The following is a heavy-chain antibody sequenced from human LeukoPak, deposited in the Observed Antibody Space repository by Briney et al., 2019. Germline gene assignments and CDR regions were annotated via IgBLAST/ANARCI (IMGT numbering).Heavy chain of an antibody. D-gene: IGHD5-12*01. CDR2: IGTAGDT. V-gene: IGHV3-13*01. J-gene: IGHJ4*02. Sequence: GGSLRLSCAASGFTFSSYDMHWVRQATGKGLEWVSAIGTAGDTYYPGSVKGRFTISRENAKNSLYLQMNSLRAEDTAVYYCTRGASGYGNFDYWGREPWSPSPQ. CDR3: TRGASGYGNFDY. CDR1: GFTFSSYD.